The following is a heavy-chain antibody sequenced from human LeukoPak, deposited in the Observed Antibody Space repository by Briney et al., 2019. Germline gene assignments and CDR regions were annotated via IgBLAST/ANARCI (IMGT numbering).Heavy chain of an antibody. D-gene: IGHD3-10*01. CDR2: ISAGGSGT. J-gene: IGHJ4*02. V-gene: IGHV3-23*01. Sequence: GGSLRLSCAASGFTFSNYAMNWVRQAPGKGLEWVSAISAGGSGTYYAGSVKGRFTISRDNSRNTLYLQLNGLRAEDTAVYYCAKDFGRNLGGPGYWGRGTLVTVSS. CDR3: AKDFGRNLGGPGY. CDR1: GFTFSNYA.